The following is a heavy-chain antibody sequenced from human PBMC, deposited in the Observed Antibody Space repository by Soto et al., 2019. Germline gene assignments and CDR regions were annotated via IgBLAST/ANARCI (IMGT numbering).Heavy chain of an antibody. D-gene: IGHD4-4*01. J-gene: IGHJ4*02. CDR2: VYYTGST. V-gene: IGHV4-39*01. CDR1: GNSISGTSSF. CDR3: TRRVRSTGLLDY. Sequence: SETLSLTCTVSGNSISGTSSFGAWIRQPPGKNLEWIGSVYYTGSTYYNSSLKSRVSISIDTSKNQFSLSLNSVTAADTAVYYCTRRVRSTGLLDYWGQGALVTVSS.